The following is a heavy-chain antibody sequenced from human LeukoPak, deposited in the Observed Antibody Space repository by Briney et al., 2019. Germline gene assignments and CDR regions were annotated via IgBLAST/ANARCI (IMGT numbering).Heavy chain of an antibody. CDR3: AKCRGSSWSDYFDY. Sequence: PGASLRLSCAVSGFSLSRYAMSWVRKAPGKGLEWVSAISDSGGSTYYADSVKGRFTISRDNSRNTLYLQTNTLRAEDTAVYYCAKCRGSSWSDYFDYWGQGTLVTVSS. D-gene: IGHD6-13*01. V-gene: IGHV3-23*01. CDR1: GFSLSRYA. J-gene: IGHJ4*02. CDR2: ISDSGGST.